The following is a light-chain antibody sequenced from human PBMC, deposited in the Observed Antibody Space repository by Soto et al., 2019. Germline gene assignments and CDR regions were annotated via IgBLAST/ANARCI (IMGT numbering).Light chain of an antibody. J-gene: IGLJ3*02. CDR3: QAYDYSLTAFV. V-gene: IGLV1-40*01. CDR2: GNK. CDR1: NSNLGAGYD. Sequence: QTVVTQPPSVSGAPGQRVTISCTGNNSNLGAGYDVHWYQQLPGAAPKLVIFGNKNRPSGVPERFSGSKSGTSASLAITGLQAEDEADYYCQAYDYSLTAFVFGGGTKLTVL.